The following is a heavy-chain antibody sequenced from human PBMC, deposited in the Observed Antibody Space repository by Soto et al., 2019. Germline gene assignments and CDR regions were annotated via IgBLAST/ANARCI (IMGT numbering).Heavy chain of an antibody. CDR2: ISGDGGSI. CDR3: VKAVGPTAPSSRIFDY. V-gene: IGHV3-23*01. CDR1: GFTFSNCA. J-gene: IGHJ4*02. Sequence: GGSLRLSCAASGFTFSNCAMSWVSQAPGKGLEWVSIISGDGGSIYYADSVEGRFTISRDNSKNTLNLQMSSLRAGDTAVYYCVKAVGPTAPSSRIFDYWGLGTLVTVSS. D-gene: IGHD1-26*01.